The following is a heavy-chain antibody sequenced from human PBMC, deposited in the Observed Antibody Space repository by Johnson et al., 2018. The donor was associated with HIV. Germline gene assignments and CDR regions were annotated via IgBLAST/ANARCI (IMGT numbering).Heavy chain of an antibody. Sequence: QMQLVESGGGVVQPGRSLRLSCAASGFTFSSYDMHWVRQAPGKGLEWVAVISYDGSGKYYADSVKGRFTISRDNAKNSLYLQMNSLRPEDTAVYYCARDHGWSRGWLFDAFDIWGQGTMVTVSS. CDR3: ARDHGWSRGWLFDAFDI. CDR1: GFTFSSYD. J-gene: IGHJ3*02. CDR2: ISYDGSGK. V-gene: IGHV3-30*03. D-gene: IGHD6-19*01.